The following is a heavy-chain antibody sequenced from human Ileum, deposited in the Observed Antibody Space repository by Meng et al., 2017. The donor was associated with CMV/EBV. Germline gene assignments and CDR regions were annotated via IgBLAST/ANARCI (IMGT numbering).Heavy chain of an antibody. V-gene: IGHV3-30*02. D-gene: IGHD3-3*01. J-gene: IGHJ4*02. CDR3: AKDKGLRFLKWLTY. CDR2: IPSDGTYD. Sequence: GESLKSSCAASGLTFINHGMHWVRQAPGKGLEWVAFIPSDGTYDFYADSVKGRFTISRDNSKSTVYLQMTSLRTEDTAVYYCAKDKGLRFLKWLTYWGRGTLVTVSS. CDR1: GLTFINHG.